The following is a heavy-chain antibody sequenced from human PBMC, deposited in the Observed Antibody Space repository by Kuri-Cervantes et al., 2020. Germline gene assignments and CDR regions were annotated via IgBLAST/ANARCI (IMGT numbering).Heavy chain of an antibody. D-gene: IGHD6-19*01. CDR3: ARASSGWWENWFDP. V-gene: IGHV1-46*01. CDR2: INPGSGST. J-gene: IGHJ5*02. CDR1: GYIFTNYQ. Sequence: ASVKVSCKASGYIFTNYQMHWVRQTPGQGLEWMGIINPGSGSTSYAQKFQGRVSMTRDTSTSTVYMELSSLTSDDTAVYYCARASSGWWENWFDPWGQGTLVTVSS.